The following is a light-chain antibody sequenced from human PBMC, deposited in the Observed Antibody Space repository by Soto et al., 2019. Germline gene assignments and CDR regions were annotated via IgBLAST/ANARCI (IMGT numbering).Light chain of an antibody. CDR1: QTISTY. J-gene: IGKJ1*01. Sequence: IQMTQSPSSLSASVGDRVTITCRASQTISTYLHWYQQKAGEAPKLLIYAASNLQGGVPSRFSGSGSGTDFTLTISCLQSEDFATYYCQQYYSFPWTFGQGTKVDIK. V-gene: IGKV1-39*01. CDR3: QQYYSFPWT. CDR2: AAS.